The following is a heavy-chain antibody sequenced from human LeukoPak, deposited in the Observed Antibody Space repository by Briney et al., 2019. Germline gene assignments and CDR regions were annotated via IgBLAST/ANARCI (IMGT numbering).Heavy chain of an antibody. V-gene: IGHV1-69*05. Sequence: SVKVSCTASGGSFSSYAITWVRQSPGQGLEWMRRIIPIFGPANSAQKFQARVTITTDESTSTSSMELSSLTSKDQAIYYLARARGSGWYPLRYWGQGGMVSVCS. J-gene: IGHJ4*02. CDR3: ARARGSGWYPLRY. CDR2: IIPIFGPA. D-gene: IGHD6-19*01. CDR1: GGSFSSYA.